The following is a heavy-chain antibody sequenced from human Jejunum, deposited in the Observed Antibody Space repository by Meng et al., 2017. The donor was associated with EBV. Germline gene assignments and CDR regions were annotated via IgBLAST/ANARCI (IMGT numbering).Heavy chain of an antibody. CDR2: ISSGSSFI. V-gene: IGHV3-21*02. D-gene: IGHD3-16*02. CDR3: VRDSSFNVH. J-gene: IGHJ4*02. Sequence: LQVLGPGGGQCKPRGSLRFSGAGFGFTFSIYRMSWGRQAPGKGLGWVSYISSGSSFIYYADSVKGRFTISRDDAKNSLSLQMNNLGADDTAVYYCVRDSSFNVHWGQGTLVTVSS. CDR1: GFTFSIYR.